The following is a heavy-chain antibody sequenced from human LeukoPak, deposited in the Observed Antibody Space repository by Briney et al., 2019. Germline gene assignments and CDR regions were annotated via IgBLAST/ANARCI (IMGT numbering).Heavy chain of an antibody. J-gene: IGHJ6*03. CDR3: AKDGYDILTGYYRGIYNYYMDV. V-gene: IGHV3-30*02. Sequence: GGSLRLSCAASGFTFSSYGMHWVRQAPGKGLEWVAFIRYGGSSKYYADSVKGRFTISRDNSKNTLYLQMNSLRAEDTAVYYCAKDGYDILTGYYRGIYNYYMDVWGKGTTVTISS. D-gene: IGHD3-9*01. CDR1: GFTFSSYG. CDR2: IRYGGSSK.